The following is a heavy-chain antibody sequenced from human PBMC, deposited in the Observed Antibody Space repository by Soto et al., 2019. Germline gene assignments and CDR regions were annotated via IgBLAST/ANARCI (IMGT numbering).Heavy chain of an antibody. D-gene: IGHD4-17*01. CDR2: IYYSGST. V-gene: IGHV4-59*01. CDR3: AGDNGDYEYFQH. CDR1: GGSISSYY. Sequence: PSETLSLTCTISGGSISSYYWSWIRQPPGKGLEWIGYIYYSGSTNYNPSLKSRVTISVDTSKNQFSLKLSSVTAADTAVYYCAGDNGDYEYFQHWGQGTLVNVS. J-gene: IGHJ1*01.